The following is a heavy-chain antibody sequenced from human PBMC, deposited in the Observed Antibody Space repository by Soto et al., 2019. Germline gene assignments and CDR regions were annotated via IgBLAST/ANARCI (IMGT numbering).Heavy chain of an antibody. V-gene: IGHV4-31*03. J-gene: IGHJ4*02. CDR2: IYYTGST. D-gene: IGHD1-26*01. Sequence: SETLSLTCTVSGGSIYTGGFYWSWIRQLPGKGLEWLGYIYYTGSTQYTPSLKSRLTISTDTSDKQFSLRLTSVTAADTAVYYCATSLVTSRTRVDYWGKGTLANVSS. CDR1: GGSIYTGGFY. CDR3: ATSLVTSRTRVDY.